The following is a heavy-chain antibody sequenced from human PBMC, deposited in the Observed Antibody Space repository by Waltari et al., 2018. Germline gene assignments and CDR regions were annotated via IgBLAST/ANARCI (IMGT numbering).Heavy chain of an antibody. V-gene: IGHV3-13*05. CDR1: GFTFSSYD. Sequence: EVQLVESGGGLVQPGGSLRLSCAASGFTFSSYDMHWVRQATGKGLELVSAIGTAGDPYYPGSVKCRFTISRENAKNSLYLQMNSLRAGDTAVYYCARDGGYGSGNAFDIWGQGTMVTVSS. J-gene: IGHJ3*02. CDR2: IGTAGDP. CDR3: ARDGGYGSGNAFDI. D-gene: IGHD3-10*01.